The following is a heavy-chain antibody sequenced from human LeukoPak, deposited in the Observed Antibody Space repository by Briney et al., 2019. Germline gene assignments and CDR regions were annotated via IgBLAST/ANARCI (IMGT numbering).Heavy chain of an antibody. V-gene: IGHV3-7*01. Sequence: GGSLRLSCATSGFTFSSYWMSWVRQAPGKGLEWVANIKQDGSEIYYVDSVRGRFTISRDNAKNSLYLQINSLRAEATAVYCCARHNMLGYYFDYWGQGTLVTVSS. D-gene: IGHD1-20*01. CDR3: ARHNMLGYYFDY. CDR2: IKQDGSEI. CDR1: GFTFSSYW. J-gene: IGHJ4*02.